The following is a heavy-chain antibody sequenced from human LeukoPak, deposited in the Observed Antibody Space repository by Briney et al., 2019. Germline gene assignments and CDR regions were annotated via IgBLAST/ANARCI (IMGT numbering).Heavy chain of an antibody. CDR1: GGSISRSDW. J-gene: IGHJ4*02. Sequence: SETLSLTCTVSGGSISRSDWWSWVRQPPGKGLEWIGEIHHSGSTNYNPSLKSRVTISVDKSKNQFSLKLSSVTAADTAVYYCARLVGATHRLDYWGQGTLVTVSS. CDR3: ARLVGATHRLDY. V-gene: IGHV4-4*02. D-gene: IGHD1-26*01. CDR2: IHHSGST.